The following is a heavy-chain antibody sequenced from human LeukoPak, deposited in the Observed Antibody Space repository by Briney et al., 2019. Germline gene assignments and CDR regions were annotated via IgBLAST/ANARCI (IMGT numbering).Heavy chain of an antibody. D-gene: IGHD5-12*01. J-gene: IGHJ6*02. Sequence: ASVKVSCKASGYTFTSYAMNWVRQAPGQGLEWMGWINTNTGNPTYAQGFTGRFVFSLDTSVSTAYLQINSLKAEDTAVYYCARDIVATSSYYYYGMDVWGQGTTVTVSS. CDR3: ARDIVATSSYYYYGMDV. V-gene: IGHV7-4-1*02. CDR2: INTNTGNP. CDR1: GYTFTSYA.